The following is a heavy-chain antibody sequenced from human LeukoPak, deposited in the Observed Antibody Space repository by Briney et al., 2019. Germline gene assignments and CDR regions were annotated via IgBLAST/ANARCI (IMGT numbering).Heavy chain of an antibody. J-gene: IGHJ5*02. D-gene: IGHD3-22*01. Sequence: ASVKVSCKALGYSFTSYGISWVRQAPGQGLEWMGWISAYNGNTNYAQKLQGRVTMTTDTSTSTAYMELRSLRSDDTAVYYCARVLGYYYDSRGFDPWGQGTLVTVSS. CDR1: GYSFTSYG. CDR3: ARVLGYYYDSRGFDP. V-gene: IGHV1-18*01. CDR2: ISAYNGNT.